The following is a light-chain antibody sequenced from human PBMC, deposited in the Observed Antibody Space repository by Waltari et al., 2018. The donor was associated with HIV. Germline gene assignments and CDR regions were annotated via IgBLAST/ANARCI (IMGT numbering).Light chain of an antibody. J-gene: IGKJ1*01. CDR3: QQYYNTPPT. CDR1: QSVFDSSNIRDF. CDR2: WAA. Sequence: DIVMTQSPDSLAVSLGERATINCKSSQSVFDSSNIRDFLAWYQQKPGQPPKLLIYWAATRESGVPDRFNGSGSGTNFPLPIRSLQAEDVAIYYCQQYYNTPPTFGRGTKVEIK. V-gene: IGKV4-1*01.